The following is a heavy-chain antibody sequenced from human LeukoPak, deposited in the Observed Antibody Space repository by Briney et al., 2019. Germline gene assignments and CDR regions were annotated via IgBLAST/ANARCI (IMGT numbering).Heavy chain of an antibody. D-gene: IGHD3-22*01. CDR2: IDWDDDK. CDR1: GFSLSTSGMC. CDR3: ARTLEYYDSSGYYFDY. Sequence: GPTLVKSTQTLTLTCTFSGFSLSTSGMCVSWIRQPPGKALEWLALIDWDDDKYYSTSLKTRLTISKDTSKNQVVLTMTNMDPVDTATYYCARTLEYYDSSGYYFDYWGQGTLVTVSS. V-gene: IGHV2-70*01. J-gene: IGHJ4*02.